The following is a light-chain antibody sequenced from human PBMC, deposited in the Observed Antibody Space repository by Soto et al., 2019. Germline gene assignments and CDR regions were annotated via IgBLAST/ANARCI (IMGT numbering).Light chain of an antibody. CDR3: SSFAGNNNVV. CDR1: SSDVGVYKY. V-gene: IGLV2-8*01. Sequence: QSAMTQPPSASGSPGQSVTISCTGTSSDVGVYKYVSWYQQHPGKAPKLLIYEVSKRPSGVPDRFSGSKSGTTASLTVSGLQAEDEADYYCSSFAGNNNVVFGGGTKLTVL. J-gene: IGLJ2*01. CDR2: EVS.